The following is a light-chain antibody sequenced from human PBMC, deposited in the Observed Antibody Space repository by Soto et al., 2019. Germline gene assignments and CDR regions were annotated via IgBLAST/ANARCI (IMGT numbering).Light chain of an antibody. Sequence: EIVMTQSPATLSVSPGERATLSCRASQNVSNNLAWYQQKPGQAPRLLIYGASTRATGIPARFSGSGSGTGFTLTISSLPSEDFAVYYCQQYDNWPPWTFGQGTKVDIK. V-gene: IGKV3-15*01. CDR2: GAS. CDR1: QNVSNN. CDR3: QQYDNWPPWT. J-gene: IGKJ1*01.